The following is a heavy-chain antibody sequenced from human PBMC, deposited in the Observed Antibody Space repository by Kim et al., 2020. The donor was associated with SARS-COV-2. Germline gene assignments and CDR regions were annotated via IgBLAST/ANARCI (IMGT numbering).Heavy chain of an antibody. D-gene: IGHD6-19*01. CDR1: GYTFTSYG. J-gene: IGHJ4*02. V-gene: IGHV1-18*01. CDR3: ARVKPGAVAGHFDY. CDR2: ISAYNGNT. Sequence: ASVKVSCKASGYTFTSYGISWVRQAPGQGLEWMGWISAYNGNTNYAQKLQGRVTMTTDTSTSTAYMELRSLRSDDTAVYYCARVKPGAVAGHFDYWGQGTLVTVSS.